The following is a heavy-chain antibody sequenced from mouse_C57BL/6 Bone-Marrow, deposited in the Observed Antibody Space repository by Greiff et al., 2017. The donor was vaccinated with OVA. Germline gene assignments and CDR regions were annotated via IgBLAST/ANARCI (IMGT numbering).Heavy chain of an antibody. CDR1: GYTFTSYG. Sequence: VQLQQSGAELARPGASVKLSCKASGYTFTSYGISWVKQRTGQGLEWIGEIYPRSGNTYYKEKFKGKATLSADNASSTAYMELRSLTYEDTAYYFCARGQAGLDYWGQGTTLTVSS. D-gene: IGHD3-2*02. J-gene: IGHJ2*01. CDR2: IYPRSGNT. CDR3: ARGQAGLDY. V-gene: IGHV1-81*01.